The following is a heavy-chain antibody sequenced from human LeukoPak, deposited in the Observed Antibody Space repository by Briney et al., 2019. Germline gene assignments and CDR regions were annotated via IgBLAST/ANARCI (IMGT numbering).Heavy chain of an antibody. CDR3: ARPGYCSTTSCSAIDY. Sequence: TGESLKISCKGSGYILSTYCIGGVRPMPGKGLEWMGIIYPGDSDTRYSPSFQGQVTISADKSISTAFLHWSRLKASDTAMYYCARPGYCSTTSCSAIDYWGQGTLVTVSS. V-gene: IGHV5-51*01. CDR1: GYILSTYC. J-gene: IGHJ4*02. CDR2: IYPGDSDT. D-gene: IGHD2-2*01.